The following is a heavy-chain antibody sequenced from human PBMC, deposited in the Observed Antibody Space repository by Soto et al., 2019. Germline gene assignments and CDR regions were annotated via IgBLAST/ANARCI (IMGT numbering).Heavy chain of an antibody. V-gene: IGHV3-23*01. J-gene: IGHJ4*02. Sequence: GGSLRLSCAASGFTFSSYAMCWVRQAPGKGLEWVSAISGSGGSTYYADSVKGRFTISRDNSKNTLYLQMNSLRAEDTALFYCAKDDAGYDFWSGYFDYWGQGTLVTVSS. CDR2: ISGSGGST. CDR1: GFTFSSYA. D-gene: IGHD3-3*01. CDR3: AKDDAGYDFWSGYFDY.